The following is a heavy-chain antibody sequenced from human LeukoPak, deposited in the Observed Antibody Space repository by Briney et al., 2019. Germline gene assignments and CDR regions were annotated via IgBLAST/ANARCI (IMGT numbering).Heavy chain of an antibody. Sequence: MPSETLSLTCAVTGGFYSNDYWCSWVRQPPGKGLEWIGEIRHYDGHTKYNPSLRGRVTISIDKSRNHFSLTLTSVTAADTAIYYCASSIPIGWSPNTYWGQGILVIVSS. J-gene: IGHJ4*02. V-gene: IGHV4-4*02. CDR2: IRHYDGHT. CDR3: ASSIPIGWSPNTY. D-gene: IGHD6-19*01. CDR1: GGFYSNDYW.